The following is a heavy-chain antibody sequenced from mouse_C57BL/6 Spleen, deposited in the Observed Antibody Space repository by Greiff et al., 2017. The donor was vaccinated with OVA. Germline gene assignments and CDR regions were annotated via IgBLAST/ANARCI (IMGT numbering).Heavy chain of an antibody. CDR3: ASPGSRRDWYFEV. Sequence: VQLQQPGAELVKPGASVKLSCKASGYTFTSYWMPWVKQRPGQGLEWIGEIDPSDSFTNYKQKFKSKATLTVDTSSSTAYMQLSSLTSEDSAVDYGASPGSRRDWYFEVWGTGTTVTVSS. CDR1: GYTFTSYW. CDR2: IDPSDSFT. J-gene: IGHJ1*03. D-gene: IGHD1-1*01. V-gene: IGHV1-50*01.